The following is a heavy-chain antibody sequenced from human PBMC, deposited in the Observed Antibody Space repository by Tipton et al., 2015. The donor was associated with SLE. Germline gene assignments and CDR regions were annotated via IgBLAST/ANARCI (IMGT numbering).Heavy chain of an antibody. V-gene: IGHV3-23*01. Sequence: SLRLSCAASGFTFNNYAMNWVRQTPGKGLEWVSGISDSGGATYYADSVTGRFTISRDNPKNTLSLQVNTLRAEDAAVYYCAKSPAHQLAFEFDSWGQGALVTVSS. CDR3: AKSPAHQLAFEFDS. CDR1: GFTFNNYA. CDR2: ISDSGGAT. J-gene: IGHJ4*02. D-gene: IGHD1-1*01.